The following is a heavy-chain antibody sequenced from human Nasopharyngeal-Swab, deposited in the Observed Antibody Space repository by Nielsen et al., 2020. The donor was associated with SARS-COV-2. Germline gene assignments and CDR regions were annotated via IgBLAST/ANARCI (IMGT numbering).Heavy chain of an antibody. D-gene: IGHD6-13*01. Sequence: TLSLTCTVSGGSISSYYWSWIRQPPGKALEWLVLIYWDDDKRYSPSLKSRLTITKDTSKNQVVLTMTNMDPLDTATYYCAHRPSRSWYFDYWGQGILVTVSS. J-gene: IGHJ4*02. V-gene: IGHV2-5*08. CDR2: IYWDDDK. CDR3: AHRPSRSWYFDY. CDR1: GGSISSYYW.